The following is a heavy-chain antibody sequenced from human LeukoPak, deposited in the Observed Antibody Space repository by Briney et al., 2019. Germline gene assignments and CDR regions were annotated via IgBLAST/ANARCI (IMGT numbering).Heavy chain of an antibody. CDR3: ARDSITMVRGVIIEGAFDI. D-gene: IGHD3-10*01. Sequence: SQTLSLTCTVSGGSIRTSGYFWSWIRQHPGKGLEWIGYIYYSGSTYYDPSLKSRVTISVDTSKNQFSLKLSSVTAADTAVYYCARDSITMVRGVIIEGAFDIWGQGTMVTVSS. CDR2: IYYSGST. V-gene: IGHV4-30-4*08. J-gene: IGHJ3*02. CDR1: GGSIRTSGYF.